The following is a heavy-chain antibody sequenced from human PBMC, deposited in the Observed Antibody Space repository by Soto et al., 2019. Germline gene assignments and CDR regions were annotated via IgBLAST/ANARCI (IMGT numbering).Heavy chain of an antibody. J-gene: IGHJ6*02. V-gene: IGHV3-23*01. Sequence: GGFLRLSCAASGFTFSSYAMSWVRQAPGKGLEWVSAISGSGGSTYYADSVKGRFTISRDNSKNTLYLQMNSLRAEDTAVYYCADCITMVRGVTDGMDVWGQGTTVTVS. D-gene: IGHD3-10*01. CDR2: ISGSGGST. CDR1: GFTFSSYA. CDR3: ADCITMVRGVTDGMDV.